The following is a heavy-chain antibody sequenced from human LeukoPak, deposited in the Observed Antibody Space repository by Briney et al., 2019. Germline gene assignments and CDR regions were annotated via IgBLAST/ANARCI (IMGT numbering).Heavy chain of an antibody. V-gene: IGHV1-24*01. CDR3: ARDLLYDILTGPYYMDV. CDR2: FDPEDGET. D-gene: IGHD3-9*01. J-gene: IGHJ6*03. Sequence: ASVKVSCNVSGYTLTELSMHWVRQAPGKGLEWMGGFDPEDGETIYAQKFQGRVTMTEDTSTDTAYMELSSLRSEDTAVYYCARDLLYDILTGPYYMDVWGKGTTVTISS. CDR1: GYTLTELS.